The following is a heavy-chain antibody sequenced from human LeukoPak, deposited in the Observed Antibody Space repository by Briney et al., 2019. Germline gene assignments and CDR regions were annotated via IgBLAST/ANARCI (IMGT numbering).Heavy chain of an antibody. CDR3: AKDLYGDTAPL. CDR2: INQDGSDK. CDR1: GFTFDNYW. J-gene: IGHJ4*02. V-gene: IGHV3-7*03. D-gene: IGHD5-18*01. Sequence: GGSLRLSCAASGFTFDNYWMTWVRQAPGKGLEWVGNINQDGSDKYYGDSVKGRFTISRDNAKNSLYLQMNSLRAEDTAVYYCAKDLYGDTAPLWGQGTLVTVSS.